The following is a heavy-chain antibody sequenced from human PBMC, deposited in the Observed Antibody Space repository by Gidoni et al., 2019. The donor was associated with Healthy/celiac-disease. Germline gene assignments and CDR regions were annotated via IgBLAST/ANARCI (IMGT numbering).Heavy chain of an antibody. V-gene: IGHV3-23*01. D-gene: IGHD2-2*01. CDR2: ISGRGVRT. CDR1: GFTFSRYA. Sequence: EVPLLESGGGLVQPGGSLSLSCSSSGFTFSRYAMSWVRPAPGKGLAGGSAISGRGVRTDYADSVKGRFTTSRDNSKNTLYLQMNSLGAEDTAVYYFAKCRVWVVPASGFDYWGQGTRVTVSS. J-gene: IGHJ4*02. CDR3: AKCRVWVVPASGFDY.